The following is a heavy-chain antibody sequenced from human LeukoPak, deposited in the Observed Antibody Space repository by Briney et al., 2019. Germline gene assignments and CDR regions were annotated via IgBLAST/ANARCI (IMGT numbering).Heavy chain of an antibody. D-gene: IGHD2/OR15-2a*01. CDR3: VSFYETY. Sequence: GGSLRLSCAASGFTVSSNYMSWVRQAPGKGLEWVSVIYSGGSTYYADSVKGRFTISKDNAKNTVYLQMNSLRAEDTAVYYCVSFYETYWGQGTLVTVSS. V-gene: IGHV3-53*01. CDR1: GFTVSSNY. J-gene: IGHJ4*02. CDR2: IYSGGST.